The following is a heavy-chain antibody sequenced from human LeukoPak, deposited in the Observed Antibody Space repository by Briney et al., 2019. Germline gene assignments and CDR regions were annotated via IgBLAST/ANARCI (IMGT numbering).Heavy chain of an antibody. CDR3: ARGPPNYYGSGSYPPAHHDAFDI. Sequence: GASVKVSCTASGYTFTSYGISWVRQAPGQGLEWMGWISAYSGNTNYAQKLQGRVTMTTDTSTSTAYMELRSLRSDDTAVYYCARGPPNYYGSGSYPPAHHDAFDIWGQGTMVTVSS. V-gene: IGHV1-18*01. CDR2: ISAYSGNT. CDR1: GYTFTSYG. D-gene: IGHD3-10*01. J-gene: IGHJ3*02.